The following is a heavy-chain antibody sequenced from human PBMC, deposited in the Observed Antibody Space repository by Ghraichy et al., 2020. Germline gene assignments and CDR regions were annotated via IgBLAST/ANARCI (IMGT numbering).Heavy chain of an antibody. CDR3: ASWDPSSGWYLAY. Sequence: LTCAASGFTFSEYYMTWIRQAPGRGLEWVSYISRTSTYTNYADSVKGRFTISRDNAKNSLYLQVNSLRAEDTAMYYCASWDPSSGWYLAYWGQGTLVTVSS. J-gene: IGHJ4*02. D-gene: IGHD6-19*01. CDR1: GFTFSEYY. CDR2: ISRTSTYT. V-gene: IGHV3-11*06.